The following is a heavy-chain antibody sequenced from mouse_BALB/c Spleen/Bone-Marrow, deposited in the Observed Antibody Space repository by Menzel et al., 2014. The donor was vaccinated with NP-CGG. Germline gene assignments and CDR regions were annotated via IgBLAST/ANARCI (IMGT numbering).Heavy chain of an antibody. CDR3: AMTARGGFAY. Sequence: LMESGPELVKPGALVKISCKASDYTFTSYDINWVKQRPGQGLEWIGWIYPGDGSTKYNERFKGKATLTADKSSSTAYMQVSSLTSENSAVYFCAMTARGGFAYWGQGTLVTVSA. D-gene: IGHD3-2*01. V-gene: IGHV1S33*01. CDR2: IYPGDGST. CDR1: DYTFTSYD. J-gene: IGHJ3*01.